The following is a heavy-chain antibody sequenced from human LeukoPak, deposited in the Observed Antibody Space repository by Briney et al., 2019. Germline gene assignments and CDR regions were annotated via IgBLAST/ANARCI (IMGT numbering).Heavy chain of an antibody. Sequence: ASVKVSCKASGYTFTGYYMHWVRQAPGQGLEWMGWINPNSGGTNYAQKFQGRVTMTRDTSISTAYMELSRLRSDDTAVYYCARVYYYDNSGYMEFDYWGQGTLVTVSS. D-gene: IGHD3-22*01. J-gene: IGHJ4*02. CDR2: INPNSGGT. CDR3: ARVYYYDNSGYMEFDY. V-gene: IGHV1-2*02. CDR1: GYTFTGYY.